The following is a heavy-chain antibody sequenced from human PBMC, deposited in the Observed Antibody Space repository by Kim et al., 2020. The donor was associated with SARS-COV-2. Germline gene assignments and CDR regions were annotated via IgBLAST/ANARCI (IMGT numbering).Heavy chain of an antibody. V-gene: IGHV3-43*01. CDR3: AKGKPRFLEWLLWDY. J-gene: IGHJ4*02. D-gene: IGHD3-3*01. Sequence: DSVKGRFTISRDNSKNSLYLQMNSLRTEDTALYYCAKGKPRFLEWLLWDYWGQGTLVTVSS.